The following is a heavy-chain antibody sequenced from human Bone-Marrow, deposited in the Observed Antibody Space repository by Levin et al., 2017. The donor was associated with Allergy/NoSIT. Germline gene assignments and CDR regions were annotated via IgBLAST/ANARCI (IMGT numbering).Heavy chain of an antibody. V-gene: IGHV3-21*01. CDR2: ISSSSSYI. CDR1: GFTFSSYS. CDR3: ARGEAARGDY. Sequence: GESLKISCAASGFTFSSYSMNWVRQAPGKGLEWVSSISSSSSYIYYADSVKGRFTISRDNAKNSLYLQMNSLSAEDTAVYYCARGEAARGDYWGQGTLVTVSS. D-gene: IGHD6-13*01. J-gene: IGHJ4*02.